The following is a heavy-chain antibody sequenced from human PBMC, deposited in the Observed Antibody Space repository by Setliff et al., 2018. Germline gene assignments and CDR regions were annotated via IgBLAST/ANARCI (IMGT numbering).Heavy chain of an antibody. Sequence: TSETLSLTCTVSGDTLSVYYWSWVRQSPGQGLEWIGYIYSSGSTNYNPSLESRVTISIDKSKNQFSLNLTSVTAADTAVYFCAREDGPNYYYYYMDIWGKGTTVTVSS. V-gene: IGHV4-4*08. CDR1: GDTLSVYY. J-gene: IGHJ6*03. D-gene: IGHD2-8*01. CDR2: IYSSGST. CDR3: AREDGPNYYYYYMDI.